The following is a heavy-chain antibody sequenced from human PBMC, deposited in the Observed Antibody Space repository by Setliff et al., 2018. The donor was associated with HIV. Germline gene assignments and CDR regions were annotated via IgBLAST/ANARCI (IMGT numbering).Heavy chain of an antibody. CDR3: ARAGVYDVLTKYLGCHPCDY. CDR1: GGSINSGAYF. Sequence: PSETLSLTCTVSGGSINSGAYFWSWIRQHPGKGLEWIGHIYYDGDTLYSPSLRSRATISGDTSKKQFTLKLTSVTAADTAIDYCARAGVYDVLTKYLGCHPCDYWGQGMLVTVSS. V-gene: IGHV4-31*03. CDR2: IYYDGDT. D-gene: IGHD3-3*01. J-gene: IGHJ4*02.